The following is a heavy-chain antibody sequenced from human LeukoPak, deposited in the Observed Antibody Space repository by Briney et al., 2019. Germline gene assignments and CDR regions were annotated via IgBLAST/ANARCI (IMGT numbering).Heavy chain of an antibody. D-gene: IGHD5-18*01. CDR1: GGSFSGYY. V-gene: IGHV4-34*01. J-gene: IGHJ6*04. CDR3: AGMPNKSNTPSYGMDV. CDR2: INHSGST. Sequence: PSETLSLTCAVYGGSFSGYYWSWIRQPPGKGLEWIGEINHSGSTNYNPSLKSRVTISVDTSKNQFSLKLSSMTAADTAVYYCAGMPNKSNTPSYGMDVWGKGTTVTVSS.